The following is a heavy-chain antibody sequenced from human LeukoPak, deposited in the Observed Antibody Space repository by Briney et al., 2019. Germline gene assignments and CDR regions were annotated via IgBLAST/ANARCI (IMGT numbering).Heavy chain of an antibody. CDR3: ARYYGLNRDYFDY. Sequence: SETLSLTCTVSGGSISSYYWRWIRQPPGKGLEWIGYIYYSGSTNYNPSLKSRVTMSVDTSQNQYSLKLNSVAAADKAVYYCARYYGLNRDYFDYWGQGTLVTVSS. CDR2: IYYSGST. V-gene: IGHV4-59*08. D-gene: IGHD3-16*01. CDR1: GGSISSYY. J-gene: IGHJ4*02.